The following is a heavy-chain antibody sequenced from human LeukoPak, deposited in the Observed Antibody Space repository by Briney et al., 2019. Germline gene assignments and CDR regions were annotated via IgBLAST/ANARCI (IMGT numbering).Heavy chain of an antibody. Sequence: PSETLSLTCTVSGGSISSGSYYWSWIRQPPGKGLEWIEYIYYSGSTNYNPSLTSRVTISVDTSKNQCSLKLSSVTAADTAVYYCARAITTGTTSSPWFDPWGQGTLVTVSS. CDR1: GGSISSGSYY. D-gene: IGHD1-1*01. J-gene: IGHJ5*02. V-gene: IGHV4-61*01. CDR3: ARAITTGTTSSPWFDP. CDR2: IYYSGST.